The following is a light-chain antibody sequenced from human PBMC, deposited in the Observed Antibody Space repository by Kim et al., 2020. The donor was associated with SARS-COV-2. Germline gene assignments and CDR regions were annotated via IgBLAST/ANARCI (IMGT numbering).Light chain of an antibody. CDR3: AAWDDSLSGRWL. J-gene: IGLJ2*01. CDR1: SSNIGSNY. V-gene: IGLV1-47*02. Sequence: QRVTIPCSGSSSNIGSNYVYWYQQLPGTAPKLLFYSDNQRPSGVPDRFSGSKSGTSASLAISGLRSEDEADYYCAAWDDSLSGRWLFGGGTQLTVL. CDR2: SDN.